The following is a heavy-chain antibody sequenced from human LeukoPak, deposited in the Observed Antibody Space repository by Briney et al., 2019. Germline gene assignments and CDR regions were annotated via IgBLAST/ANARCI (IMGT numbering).Heavy chain of an antibody. CDR3: AKGGSYSHYFDY. J-gene: IGHJ4*02. CDR1: GFTFSSYA. Sequence: GGSLRLSCAASGFTFSSYAMSWVRQAPGKGVEWVSAISGSGGSTYYADSVKGRFTISRDNSKNTLYLQMNSLRAEDTAVYYCAKGGSYSHYFDYWGQGTLVTVSS. V-gene: IGHV3-23*01. CDR2: ISGSGGST. D-gene: IGHD3-16*01.